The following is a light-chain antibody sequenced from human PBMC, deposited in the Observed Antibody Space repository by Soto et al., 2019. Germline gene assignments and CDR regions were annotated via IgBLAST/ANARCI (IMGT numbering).Light chain of an antibody. V-gene: IGLV1-40*01. J-gene: IGLJ3*02. CDR2: GDR. CDR3: QSYDSSLSGPV. CDR1: NSNIGAGSD. Sequence: QSVLTQPPSVSGAPGQRVTISCTGGNSNIGAGSDVHWYQQYPGTTPKLLIYGDRYRPSGVPDRFSGAKSGTSASLAITGLQAEDEADYYCQSYDSSLSGPVFGGGTKVTVL.